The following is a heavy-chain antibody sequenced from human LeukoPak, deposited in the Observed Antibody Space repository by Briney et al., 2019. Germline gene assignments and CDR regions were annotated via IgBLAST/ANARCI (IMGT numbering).Heavy chain of an antibody. Sequence: GKSLRLSCAASGFTFSSHGMHWVRQAPGKGLEWVAVIWYDGSIKYYAESVKGRFTISRDNSKNTLYLQMNSLRVEDTAVYYCARMSASYPDYWGQGTLVTVSS. J-gene: IGHJ4*02. CDR2: IWYDGSIK. V-gene: IGHV3-33*01. CDR1: GFTFSSHG. CDR3: ARMSASYPDY. D-gene: IGHD1-26*01.